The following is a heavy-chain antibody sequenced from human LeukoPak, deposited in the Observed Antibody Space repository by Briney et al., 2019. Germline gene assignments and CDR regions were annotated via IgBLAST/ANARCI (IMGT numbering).Heavy chain of an antibody. J-gene: IGHJ4*02. Sequence: VASVKVSCKSSGYTFTGYYMHGVRQAPGQGVEWMGWINPNSGGTNYAQKFQGRVTMTRDTSIRTAYMELSRLRSDDTAVYYCASILSGSYSDYWGQGTLVTVSS. CDR1: GYTFTGYY. CDR2: INPNSGGT. V-gene: IGHV1-2*02. D-gene: IGHD1-26*01. CDR3: ASILSGSYSDY.